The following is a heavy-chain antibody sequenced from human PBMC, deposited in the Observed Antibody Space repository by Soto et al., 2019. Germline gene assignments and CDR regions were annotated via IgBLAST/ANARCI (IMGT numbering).Heavy chain of an antibody. Sequence: QVQLVQSGAEVKKPGASVKVSCKASGYTFTGYYMHWVRQAPGQGLEWMGWINPNSGGTNYAQKFQGWVTMTRDTSISTAYMELSRLRSDDTAVYYCARALLLGYYYYGMDVWGQGTTVTVSS. J-gene: IGHJ6*02. V-gene: IGHV1-2*04. CDR3: ARALLLGYYYYGMDV. D-gene: IGHD3-10*01. CDR1: GYTFTGYY. CDR2: INPNSGGT.